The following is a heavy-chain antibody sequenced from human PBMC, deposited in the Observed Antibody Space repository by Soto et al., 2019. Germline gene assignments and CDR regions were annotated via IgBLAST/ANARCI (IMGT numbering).Heavy chain of an antibody. CDR3: AGDWWLTAAYS. CDR2: ITASSSDV. D-gene: IGHD2-15*01. Sequence: EVQLVYSGGGLIQPGGSLRLTCAASGFSFSDSKMNWVRQVPGKGLQWLSFITASSSDVRYAESVEGRFTVSRDNAKNSLYLQMNSLRAEDTAVYYCAGDWWLTAAYSWGQGTLVTVSS. V-gene: IGHV3-48*01. CDR1: GFSFSDSK. J-gene: IGHJ4*02.